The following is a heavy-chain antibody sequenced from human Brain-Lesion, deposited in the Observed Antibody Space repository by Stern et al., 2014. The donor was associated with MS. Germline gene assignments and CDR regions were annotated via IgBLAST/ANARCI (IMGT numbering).Heavy chain of an antibody. CDR3: AREGGDDDDYYGLDV. CDR2: IYASGTT. Sequence: VQLLESGGGLVQPGGSLRLSCAASGLTVANEYMSWVRQAPGKGPEWVSLIYASGTTAYADSVKGRFIISRHNSENTLSLQMNSLRPEDTAVYYCAREGGDDDDYYGLDVWGPGTTVTVSS. J-gene: IGHJ6*02. D-gene: IGHD5-12*01. V-gene: IGHV3-53*04. CDR1: GLTVANEY.